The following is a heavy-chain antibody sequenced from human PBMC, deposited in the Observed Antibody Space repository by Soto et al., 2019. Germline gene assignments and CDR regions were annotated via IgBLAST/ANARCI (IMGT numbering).Heavy chain of an antibody. V-gene: IGHV3-33*05. CDR1: GFTFGSYA. CDR3: ARDQSGRDFWTIDY. Sequence: QVQLVESGGGVAQPGGSLRLSCAASGFTFGSYAMHWVRQAPGKGLEWVAVILYDGTREYYADSVKGRVTISRDKSGNTLFLQMNRLRADDTAVYYCARDQSGRDFWTIDYWGQGTLVTVPS. D-gene: IGHD3-3*01. J-gene: IGHJ4*02. CDR2: ILYDGTRE.